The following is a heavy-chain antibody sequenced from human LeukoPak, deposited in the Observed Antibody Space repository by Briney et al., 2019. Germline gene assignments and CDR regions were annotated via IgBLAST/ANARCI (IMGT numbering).Heavy chain of an antibody. CDR2: IKGDGIST. V-gene: IGHV3-74*01. D-gene: IGHD3-3*01. Sequence: GGSLGLSCAASGFDFSSNWMHWVRHAPGQGLVWVSRIKGDGISTNYADSVKGRFTISRDIAKNTLYLQMNSLRAEDTGVYYCAKDHYWSIDYWGRGTLVTVSS. CDR3: AKDHYWSIDY. CDR1: GFDFSSNW. J-gene: IGHJ4*02.